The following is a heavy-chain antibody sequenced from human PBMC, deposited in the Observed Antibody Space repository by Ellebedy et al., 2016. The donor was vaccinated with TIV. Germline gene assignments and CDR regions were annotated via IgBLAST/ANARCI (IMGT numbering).Heavy chain of an antibody. D-gene: IGHD2-15*01. CDR2: IFKSGDTT. V-gene: IGHV3-23*01. Sequence: GESLKISCAASGFTFSKYAMSWVRQAPGRGLEWVSTIFKSGDTTYYADSVKGRFTISRDNAKTTLSLQMNSLRAEDTAVYYCAKLAGVHPWYFDYWGKGTLVTVSS. CDR1: GFTFSKYA. J-gene: IGHJ4*02. CDR3: AKLAGVHPWYFDY.